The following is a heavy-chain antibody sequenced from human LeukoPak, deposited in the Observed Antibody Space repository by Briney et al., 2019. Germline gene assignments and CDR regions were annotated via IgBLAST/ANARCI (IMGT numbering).Heavy chain of an antibody. Sequence: ASVKVSCKASGYTFTSYDINWVRQATGQGLEWMGWMNPNSGNTGYAQKFQGRVTMTRNTSISTAYMELSSLRSEDTAVYYCARSGGDCSGGSCYYYYGMDVWGQGPTVTVSS. V-gene: IGHV1-8*01. CDR1: GYTFTSYD. CDR2: MNPNSGNT. J-gene: IGHJ6*02. CDR3: ARSGGDCSGGSCYYYYGMDV. D-gene: IGHD2-15*01.